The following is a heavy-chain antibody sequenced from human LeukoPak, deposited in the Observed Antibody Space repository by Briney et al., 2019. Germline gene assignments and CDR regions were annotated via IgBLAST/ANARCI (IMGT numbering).Heavy chain of an antibody. CDR3: ARQRGGYSSSWAYYYYMDV. CDR2: INHSGST. Sequence: PSETLSLTCAVYGGSFSGYYWSWIRQPPGKGLEWIGGINHSGSTNYNPSLKSRVTISVDTSKNQFSLKLSSVTAADTAVYYCARQRGGYSSSWAYYYYMDVWGKGTTVTISS. CDR1: GGSFSGYY. D-gene: IGHD6-13*01. J-gene: IGHJ6*03. V-gene: IGHV4-34*01.